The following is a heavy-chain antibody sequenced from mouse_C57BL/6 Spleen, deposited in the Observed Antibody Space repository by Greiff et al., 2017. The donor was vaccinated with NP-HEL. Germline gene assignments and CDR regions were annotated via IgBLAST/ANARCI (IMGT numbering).Heavy chain of an antibody. CDR2: ISYDGSN. CDR1: GYSITSGYY. J-gene: IGHJ4*01. V-gene: IGHV3-6*01. Sequence: EVQLQQSGPGLVKPSQSLSLTCSVTGYSITSGYYWNWIRQFPGNKLEWMGYISYDGSNNYNPSLKNRISITRDTSKNQFFLKLNSVTTEDTATYYCARVMDYWGQRTSVTVSS. CDR3: ARVMDY.